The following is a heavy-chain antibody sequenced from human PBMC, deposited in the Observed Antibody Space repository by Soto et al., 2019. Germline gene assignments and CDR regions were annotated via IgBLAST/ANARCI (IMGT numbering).Heavy chain of an antibody. CDR3: ARAEIAVADTY. CDR1: GFTFSSYA. D-gene: IGHD6-19*01. J-gene: IGHJ4*02. V-gene: IGHV3-30-3*01. CDR2: ISYDGSNK. Sequence: QVQLVESGGGVVQPGRSLRLSCAASGFTFSSYAMHWVRQAPGKGLEWVAVISYDGSNKYYADSVKGRFTISRDNSKNTLHLQMNSLRAEDTAVYYCARAEIAVADTYWGQGTLVTASS.